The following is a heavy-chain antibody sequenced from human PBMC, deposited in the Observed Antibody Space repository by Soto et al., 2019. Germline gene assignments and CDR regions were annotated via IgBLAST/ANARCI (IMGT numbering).Heavy chain of an antibody. CDR2: ISSSGSTI. D-gene: IGHD3-3*01. CDR1: GFTFSSYE. V-gene: IGHV3-48*03. Sequence: GGSLRLSCAASGFTFSSYEMNWVRQAPGKGLEWVSYISSSGSTIYYADSVKGRFTISRDNAKNSLYLQMNSLRAEDTAVYYCARDGRGDYDFWSGYSPTYYGMDVWGQGTTVTSP. CDR3: ARDGRGDYDFWSGYSPTYYGMDV. J-gene: IGHJ6*02.